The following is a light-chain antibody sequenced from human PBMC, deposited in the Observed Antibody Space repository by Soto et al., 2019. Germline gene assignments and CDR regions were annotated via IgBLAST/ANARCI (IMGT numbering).Light chain of an antibody. CDR2: GAS. CDR3: QQYGSSPRVT. J-gene: IGKJ3*01. V-gene: IGKV3-20*01. Sequence: EIVMTQSPATLSVSPVGRATLSCMASQSVSSSYLAWYQQKPGQAPRLLIYGASSRATGIPDRFSGSGSGTDFTLTISRLEPEDFAVYYCQQYGSSPRVTFGPGTKVDIK. CDR1: QSVSSSY.